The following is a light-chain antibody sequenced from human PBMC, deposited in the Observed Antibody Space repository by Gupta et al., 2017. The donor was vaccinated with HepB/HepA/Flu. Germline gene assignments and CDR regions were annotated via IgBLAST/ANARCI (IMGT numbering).Light chain of an antibody. J-gene: IGLJ3*02. Sequence: SYELTQPPSVSVSPGQTATITCSGDKLGNTYASWFQQTPGQSPLLIIFQDSKRPSGIPERFSGSNSGNTATLTISGTQPTDEAYYYCQAWDGSSLVFGGGTKLTVL. V-gene: IGLV3-1*01. CDR1: KLGNTY. CDR3: QAWDGSSLV. CDR2: QDS.